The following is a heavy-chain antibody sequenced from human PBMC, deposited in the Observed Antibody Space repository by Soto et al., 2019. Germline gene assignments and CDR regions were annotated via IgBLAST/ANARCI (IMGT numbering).Heavy chain of an antibody. J-gene: IGHJ4*02. Sequence: SETLSLTCTVSGGSISSSSYYWGWIRQPPGKGLEWIGSIYYSGSTYYNPSLKSRVTISVDTSKNQFSLKLSSVTAADTAVYYCASCGSYCTNGVCYPNFDYWGQGTLVTVSS. CDR3: ASCGSYCTNGVCYPNFDY. V-gene: IGHV4-39*01. D-gene: IGHD2-8*01. CDR2: IYYSGST. CDR1: GGSISSSSYY.